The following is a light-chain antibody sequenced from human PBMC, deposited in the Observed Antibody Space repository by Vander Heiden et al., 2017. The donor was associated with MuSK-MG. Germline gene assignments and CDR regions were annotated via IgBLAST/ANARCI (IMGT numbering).Light chain of an antibody. CDR1: SSYVGNYNY. V-gene: IGLV2-14*03. CDR3: SSYTSSTYVV. CDR2: DVS. J-gene: IGLJ2*01. Sequence: QSALTQPASVSGSHGQSLTLSCTGTSSYVGNYNYVSWYQQHPGKAPKVMIYDVSNRPSGVSNRFSGSKSGNTASLTISGLQAEDEADYYCSSYTSSTYVVFGGGTKLTVL.